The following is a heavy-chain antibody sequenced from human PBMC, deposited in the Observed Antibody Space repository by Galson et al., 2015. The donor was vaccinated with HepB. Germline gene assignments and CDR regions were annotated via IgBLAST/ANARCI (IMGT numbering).Heavy chain of an antibody. V-gene: IGHV1-69*13. Sequence: SVKVSCKASGGTFSSYAISWVRQAPGQGLEWMGGIIPIFGTANYAQKFQGRVTITADESTSTAYMELSSLRSEDTAVYYCAREGEIVGAPRSRAYAFDIWGQGTMVTVSS. CDR3: AREGEIVGAPRSRAYAFDI. J-gene: IGHJ3*02. CDR2: IIPIFGTA. CDR1: GGTFSSYA. D-gene: IGHD1-26*01.